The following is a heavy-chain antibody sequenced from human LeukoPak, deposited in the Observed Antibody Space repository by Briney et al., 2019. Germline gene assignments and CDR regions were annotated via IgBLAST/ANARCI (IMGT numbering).Heavy chain of an antibody. J-gene: IGHJ4*02. Sequence: GGSLRLSCAASGFXFSSYGMHWVRRAPGGGLEYVSIIRGNGGSTYYANSLKGRFTISRDNSKNTLYLQMGSLRAEDKGVYFCARYGGTVAGYDYWGQGTLVTVSS. CDR3: ARYGGTVAGYDY. V-gene: IGHV3-64*01. CDR1: GFXFSSYG. D-gene: IGHD6-19*01. CDR2: IRGNGGST.